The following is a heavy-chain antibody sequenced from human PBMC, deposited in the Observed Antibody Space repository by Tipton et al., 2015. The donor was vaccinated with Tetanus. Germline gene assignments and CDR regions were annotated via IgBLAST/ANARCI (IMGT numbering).Heavy chain of an antibody. J-gene: IGHJ4*02. D-gene: IGHD5-24*01. CDR3: ARDKAEMATIDPFDY. CDR1: GFTFSNYW. V-gene: IGHV3-74*01. CDR2: IKSDGSIV. Sequence: SLRLSCVGSGFTFSNYWMDWVRQAPGKGLAWVSRIKSDGSIVSYADSVKGRFTISRDNAKNTLYLQMNSLRAEDTAAYYCARDKAEMATIDPFDYWGQGTLVTVSS.